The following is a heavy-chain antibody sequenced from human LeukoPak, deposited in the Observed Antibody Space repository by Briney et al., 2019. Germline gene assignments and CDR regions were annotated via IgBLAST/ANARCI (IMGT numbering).Heavy chain of an antibody. J-gene: IGHJ4*02. CDR2: MYTSGST. CDR1: GGSISSYY. V-gene: IGHV4-4*07. CDR3: ARDRYYYDSSGYYVSDY. D-gene: IGHD3-22*01. Sequence: SETLSLTCTVSGGSISSYYWSWIRQPAGKGLEWIGRMYTSGSTNYNPSLKSRVTMSVDTSKNQFSLKLSSVTAADTAVYYCARDRYYYDSSGYYVSDYWGQGTLVTVSS.